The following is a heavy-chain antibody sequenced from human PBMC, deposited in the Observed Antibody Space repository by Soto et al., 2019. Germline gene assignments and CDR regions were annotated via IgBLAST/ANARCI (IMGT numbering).Heavy chain of an antibody. D-gene: IGHD3-9*01. J-gene: IGHJ6*02. V-gene: IGHV1-46*01. CDR3: ARDSLLRYFDWLQTYYYYYYGMDV. CDR1: GYTFTSYY. Sequence: ASVTVSCKASGYTFTSYYMHWVRQAPGQGLEWMGIINPSGGSTSYAQKFQGRVTMTRDTSTSTVYMELSSLRSEDTAVYYCARDSLLRYFDWLQTYYYYYYGMDVWGQGTTVTVSS. CDR2: INPSGGST.